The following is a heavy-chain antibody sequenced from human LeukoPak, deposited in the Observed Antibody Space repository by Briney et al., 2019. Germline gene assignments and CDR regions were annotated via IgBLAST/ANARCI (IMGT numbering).Heavy chain of an antibody. D-gene: IGHD6-13*01. CDR3: ARAGGAAAGTGSFDY. CDR1: GFTFSSYS. CDR2: ISSSRSYI. J-gene: IGHJ4*02. V-gene: IGHV3-21*01. Sequence: PGGSLRLSCAASGFTFSSYSMNWVRQAPGKGLEWVSSISSSRSYIYYADSVKGRFTISRDNAKNSLYLQMNSLRAEDTAVYYCARAGGAAAGTGSFDYWGQGTLVTVSS.